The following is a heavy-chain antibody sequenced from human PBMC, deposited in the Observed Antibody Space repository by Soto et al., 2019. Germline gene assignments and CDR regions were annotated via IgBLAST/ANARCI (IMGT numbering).Heavy chain of an antibody. CDR1: GFTLSEYS. V-gene: IGHV3-64D*06. D-gene: IGHD3-9*01. J-gene: IGHJ5*02. CDR3: VKVSTFYDILTGYYSTNFFDP. CDR2: ISSDGDIT. Sequence: GGSLRLSCSASGFTLSEYSMHWVRQAPGKGLQYVSTISSDGDITYYADSVKGRFTISRDNSKNTLYLQMNSLRPEDTAVYYCVKVSTFYDILTGYYSTNFFDPWGQGTLVTVSS.